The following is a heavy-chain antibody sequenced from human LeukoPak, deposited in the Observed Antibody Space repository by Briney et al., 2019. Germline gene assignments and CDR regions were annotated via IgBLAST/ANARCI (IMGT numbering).Heavy chain of an antibody. CDR1: GFTFRSYG. Sequence: PGGSLRLSCAASGFTFRSYGMHWVRQAPGKGLEWVAFTRYDGNNKYYADSVKGRFTISRDNSKNTLYLQMNSLRAEDTAVYYCAKDGTDRYSSGWYDYWGRGTLVTVSS. D-gene: IGHD6-19*01. CDR2: TRYDGNNK. CDR3: AKDGTDRYSSGWYDY. J-gene: IGHJ4*02. V-gene: IGHV3-30*02.